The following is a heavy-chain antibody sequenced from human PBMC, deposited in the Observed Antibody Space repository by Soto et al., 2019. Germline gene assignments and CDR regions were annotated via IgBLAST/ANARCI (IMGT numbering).Heavy chain of an antibody. Sequence: GESLKISCKASGYSFTSYWISWVRQMPGKGLEWMGRIDPSDSYTNYSPSFQGHVTISADKSISTAYLQWSSLKASDTAMYYCARHGSIAARPADRFDPWGQGTLVTVSS. CDR2: IDPSDSYT. CDR3: ARHGSIAARPADRFDP. CDR1: GYSFTSYW. D-gene: IGHD6-6*01. V-gene: IGHV5-10-1*01. J-gene: IGHJ5*02.